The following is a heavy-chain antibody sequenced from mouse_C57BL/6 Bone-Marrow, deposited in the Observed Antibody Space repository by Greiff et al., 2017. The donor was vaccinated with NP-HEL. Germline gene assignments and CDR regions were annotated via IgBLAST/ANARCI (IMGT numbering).Heavy chain of an antibody. Sequence: QVQLQQPGAELVKPGASVKMSCKASGYTFTSYWITWVKQRPGQGLEWIGDIYPGSGSTNYNEKFKSKATLTVDTCSSTAYMQLSSLTSEDSAVYYCARFYDGYYNFDYWGQGTTLTVSS. J-gene: IGHJ2*01. CDR2: IYPGSGST. CDR1: GYTFTSYW. D-gene: IGHD2-3*01. V-gene: IGHV1-55*01. CDR3: ARFYDGYYNFDY.